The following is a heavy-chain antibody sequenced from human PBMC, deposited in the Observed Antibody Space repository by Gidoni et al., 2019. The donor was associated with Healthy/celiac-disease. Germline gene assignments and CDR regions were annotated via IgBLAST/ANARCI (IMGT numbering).Heavy chain of an antibody. D-gene: IGHD2-15*01. J-gene: IGHJ5*02. CDR1: GGSISSSSYY. CDR3: ARQGVVVAAIWFDP. V-gene: IGHV4-39*01. CDR2: IYYSGST. Sequence: QLQLQESGPGLVKPSETLSLPCTVSGGSISSSSYYWGWIRQPPGKGLEWIGSIYYSGSTYYNPSLKSRVTISVDTSKNQFSLKLSSVTAADTAVYYCARQGVVVAAIWFDPWGQGTLVTVSS.